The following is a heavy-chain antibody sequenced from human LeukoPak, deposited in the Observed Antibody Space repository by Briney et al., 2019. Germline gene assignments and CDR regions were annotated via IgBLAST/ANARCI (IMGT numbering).Heavy chain of an antibody. CDR3: AKDDITYSYAYGIDY. CDR1: GFTFSNYG. J-gene: IGHJ4*02. D-gene: IGHD5-18*01. Sequence: GGSLRLSCAASGFTFSNYGVHWVRQAPGKGLEWVAIISYDGTNRYYAESVKGRFTISRGNSKNTLYLQMNSLRAEDTAVYYCAKDDITYSYAYGIDYWGQGTLVTVSS. V-gene: IGHV3-30*18. CDR2: ISYDGTNR.